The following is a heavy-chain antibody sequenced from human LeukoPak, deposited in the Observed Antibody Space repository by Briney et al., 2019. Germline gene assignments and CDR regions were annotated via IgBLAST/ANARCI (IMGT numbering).Heavy chain of an antibody. J-gene: IGHJ3*02. V-gene: IGHV4-59*01. CDR1: GGSISSYY. Sequence: SETLSLTCTVSGGSISSYYWSLIRQPPGKGLEWSGYIYYSGSTNYNPSLKSRVTISVDTSKNQFSLKLSSVTAADTAVYYCARASPAYYDILTGPYLAFDIWGQGTMVTVSS. D-gene: IGHD3-9*01. CDR2: IYYSGST. CDR3: ARASPAYYDILTGPYLAFDI.